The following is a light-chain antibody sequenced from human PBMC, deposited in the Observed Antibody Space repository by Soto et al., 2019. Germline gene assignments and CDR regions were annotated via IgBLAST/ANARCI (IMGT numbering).Light chain of an antibody. J-gene: IGKJ2*01. CDR3: QQYNNWPLYT. CDR2: DAS. V-gene: IGKV3-15*01. CDR1: QSVGGN. Sequence: EIVMTQSPATLSVSPGERATLSCRASQSVGGNLAWYQQRPGRAPRLLIYDASTRATDTPARFSGSGSGTEFTLTISSLQSEDFALYYCQQYNNWPLYTFGQGTKLEIK.